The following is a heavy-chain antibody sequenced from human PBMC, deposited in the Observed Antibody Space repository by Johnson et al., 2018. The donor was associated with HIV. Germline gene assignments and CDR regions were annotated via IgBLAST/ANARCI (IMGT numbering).Heavy chain of an antibody. CDR2: IWYDGSNK. V-gene: IGHV3-33*01. CDR1: GFTFSSYG. Sequence: QVQLVESGGGVVQPGRSLRLSCAASGFTFSSYGMHWVRQAPGKGLEWVAVIWYDGSNKYYADSVKGRFTISRDNSKNTLYLQMNSLRAEDTAVYYCARDWKRGAVAGEPDAFDIWGQGTMVTVSS. D-gene: IGHD6-19*01. J-gene: IGHJ3*02. CDR3: ARDWKRGAVAGEPDAFDI.